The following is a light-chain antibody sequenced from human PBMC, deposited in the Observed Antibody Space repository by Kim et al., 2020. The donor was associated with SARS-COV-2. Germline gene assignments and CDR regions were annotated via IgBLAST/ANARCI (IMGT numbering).Light chain of an antibody. Sequence: GQRVTISCCGSYSNIGSNTVNWYQQLPGTAPKLLIYSYNQRPSGVPDRFSASKSGTSASLAISGLQSEDEADYFCAAWDDSLNGVVFGGGTQLTVL. CDR1: YSNIGSNT. J-gene: IGLJ2*01. V-gene: IGLV1-44*01. CDR3: AAWDDSLNGVV. CDR2: SYN.